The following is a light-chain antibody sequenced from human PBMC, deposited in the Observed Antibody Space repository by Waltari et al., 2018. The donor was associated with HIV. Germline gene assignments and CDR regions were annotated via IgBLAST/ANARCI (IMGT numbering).Light chain of an antibody. Sequence: QPVLTQPPSASGTPGQRVTIPCSGSRANIASNHHIWYQHLPGTPPKLRLYGNNHRPSGVPDRFSGSKSGTSASLAISGLQSEDEAVYYCAPWDDSLNGWIFGGGTKLTVL. J-gene: IGLJ2*01. CDR3: APWDDSLNGWI. CDR2: GNN. CDR1: RANIASNH. V-gene: IGLV1-44*01.